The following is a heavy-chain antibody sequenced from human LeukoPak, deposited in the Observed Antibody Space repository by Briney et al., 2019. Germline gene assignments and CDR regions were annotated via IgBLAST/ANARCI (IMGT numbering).Heavy chain of an antibody. CDR3: TAATPDY. CDR2: IKQDGGQK. Sequence: GGSLRLSCAASGFTFSNFWMTGVRQAPGKGLEWVANIKQDGGQKYYVDSVKGRFTISRDNAKNSLYLQINSLRAEDTAVYYCTAATPDYWGQGTLVTVSS. J-gene: IGHJ4*02. V-gene: IGHV3-7*02. D-gene: IGHD6-13*01. CDR1: GFTFSNFW.